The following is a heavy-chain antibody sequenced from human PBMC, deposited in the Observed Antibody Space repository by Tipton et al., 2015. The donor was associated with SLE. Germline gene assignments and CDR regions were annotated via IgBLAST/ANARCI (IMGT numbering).Heavy chain of an antibody. CDR3: ARAGGTGVDYFDY. CDR2: IWYDGSNK. J-gene: IGHJ4*02. V-gene: IGHV3-33*01. CDR1: GFTFSSYG. D-gene: IGHD2-8*02. Sequence: SGFTFSSYGMHWVRQAPGKGLEWVAVIWYDGSNKYYADSVKGRFTISRDNSKNTLYLQMNSLRAEDTAVYYCARAGGTGVDYFDYWGQGTLVTVSS.